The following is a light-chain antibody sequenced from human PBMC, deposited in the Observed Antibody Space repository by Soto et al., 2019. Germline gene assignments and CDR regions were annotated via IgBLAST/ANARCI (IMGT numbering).Light chain of an antibody. Sequence: TQSPDSLAVSLGERATINCKSSQSVLYSSNNKNYLAWYQQKPGQPPKLLIYWASTRESGVPDRFSGSGSGTDFTLTISSLQAEDVAVYYCQQYYSTRPITFGQGTRLEIK. V-gene: IGKV4-1*01. CDR3: QQYYSTRPIT. J-gene: IGKJ5*01. CDR2: WAS. CDR1: QSVLYSSNNKNY.